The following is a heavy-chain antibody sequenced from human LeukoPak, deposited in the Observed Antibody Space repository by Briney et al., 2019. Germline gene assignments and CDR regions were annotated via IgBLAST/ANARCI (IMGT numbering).Heavy chain of an antibody. CDR2: ITDSADST. J-gene: IGHJ4*02. V-gene: IGHV3-23*01. CDR3: ATRPASKTYYGVLDY. CDR1: GFTFSSYA. D-gene: IGHD2-21*01. Sequence: EPGGSLRLSCAASGFTFSSYAMSWVRQAPGKGLEWVSGITDSADSTYYAQSVKGRFTISRDNSKNTLYLQMNSLRAEDTAVYYCATRPASKTYYGVLDYWGQGTLVTVSS.